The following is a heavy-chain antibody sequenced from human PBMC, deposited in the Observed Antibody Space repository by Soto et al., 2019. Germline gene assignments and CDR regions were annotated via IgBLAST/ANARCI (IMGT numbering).Heavy chain of an antibody. V-gene: IGHV3-23*01. J-gene: IGHJ3*02. CDR1: GFTFSNYA. CDR3: EQDEIPAGADAFDI. CDR2: ISGSGDST. Sequence: GGSLRLSCAASGFTFSNYAMSWVRQSPGKGLEWVSSISGSGDSTYYADSVKGRFAISRDNSKYTLYLQMSSLRTEDTSLYYCEQDEIPAGADAFDIWGQGTMVTVSS. D-gene: IGHD2-2*01.